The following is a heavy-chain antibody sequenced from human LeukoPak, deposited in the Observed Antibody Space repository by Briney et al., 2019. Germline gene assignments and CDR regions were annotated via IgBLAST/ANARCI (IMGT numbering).Heavy chain of an antibody. D-gene: IGHD1-7*01. V-gene: IGHV4-38-2*02. CDR1: SYSISSGYL. CDR3: ARQNYGAATIKY. Sequence: PSETLSLTCTVSSYSISSGYLWGWIRQSPGKGLEWIGSISHSGSTNYNPSLKSRVTVSVDTSKNQFSLKLSSVTAADTAVYYCARQNYGAATIKYWGQGTLVTVSS. CDR2: ISHSGST. J-gene: IGHJ4*02.